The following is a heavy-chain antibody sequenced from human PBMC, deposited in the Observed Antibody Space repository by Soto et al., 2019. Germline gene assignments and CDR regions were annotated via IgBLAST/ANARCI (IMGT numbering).Heavy chain of an antibody. D-gene: IGHD6-13*01. CDR3: AKLQSWRTLDY. V-gene: IGHV3-23*01. Sequence: EVLLLESGGGLVQPGGSLRLSCAASGFTFSNYDMGWVRQAPGKGLELVSFISGSGSGPYYADSVKGLFTISRDNAENTLYLQMNRLRVEDTAVYYCAKLQSWRTLDYWGQGTLVIVSS. CDR1: GFTFSNYD. J-gene: IGHJ4*02. CDR2: ISGSGSGP.